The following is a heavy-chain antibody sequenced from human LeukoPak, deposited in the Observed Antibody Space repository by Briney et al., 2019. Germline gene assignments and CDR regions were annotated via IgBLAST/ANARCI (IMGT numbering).Heavy chain of an antibody. V-gene: IGHV1-24*01. CDR3: ATGGLKQLVRWFDP. J-gene: IGHJ5*02. Sequence: ASVKVSCKVSGYTLTELSMHWVRQAPGKGLEWMGGFDPEDGETISAQKFQGRVTMTEDTSTDTAYMELSSLRSEHTAVYYCATGGLKQLVRWFDPWGHGTLVTVSS. D-gene: IGHD6-6*01. CDR2: FDPEDGET. CDR1: GYTLTELS.